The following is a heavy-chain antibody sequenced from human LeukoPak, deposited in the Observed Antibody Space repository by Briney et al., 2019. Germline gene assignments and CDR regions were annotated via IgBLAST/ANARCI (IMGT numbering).Heavy chain of an antibody. CDR3: AKVTIFGVVTSGWFDP. CDR1: GGTFSSYA. J-gene: IGHJ5*02. CDR2: IIPIFGTA. D-gene: IGHD3-3*01. Sequence: SVKVSCKASGGTFSSYAISWVRQAPGQGLEWMGGIIPIFGTANYAQKFQGRVTITADESTSTAYMELSSLRSEDAAVYYCAKVTIFGVVTSGWFDPWGQGTLVTVSS. V-gene: IGHV1-69*13.